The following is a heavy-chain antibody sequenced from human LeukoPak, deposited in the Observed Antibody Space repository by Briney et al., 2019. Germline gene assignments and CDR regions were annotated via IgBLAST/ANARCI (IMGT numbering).Heavy chain of an antibody. CDR1: GGSISSGGYY. D-gene: IGHD2-2*01. CDR3: ARVDCSSTSCYWGYDAFDI. CDR2: IYYSGST. Sequence: SETLSLTCTVSGGSISSGGYYWSWIRQHPGKGLEWIGYIYYSGSTYYNPSLKSRVTISVDTSKNQFSLKLSSVTAADTAVYCCARVDCSSTSCYWGYDAFDIWGQGTMVTVSS. J-gene: IGHJ3*02. V-gene: IGHV4-31*03.